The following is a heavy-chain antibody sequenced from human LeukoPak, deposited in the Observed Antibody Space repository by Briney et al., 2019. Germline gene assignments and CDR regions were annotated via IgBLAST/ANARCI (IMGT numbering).Heavy chain of an antibody. D-gene: IGHD6-13*01. CDR3: ARPKYSSSWQIFDH. Sequence: KPGGSLRLSCAASGFTFSDYYMSWIRQAPGKGLEWVSYISSSGNTIYYADSVKGRFTISRDNAKNSLYLQMNSLRAEDTAVYYCARPKYSSSWQIFDHWGQGTLVTASS. CDR2: ISSSGNTI. CDR1: GFTFSDYY. J-gene: IGHJ4*02. V-gene: IGHV3-11*01.